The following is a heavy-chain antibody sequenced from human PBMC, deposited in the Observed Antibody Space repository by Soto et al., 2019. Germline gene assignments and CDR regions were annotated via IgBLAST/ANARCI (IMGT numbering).Heavy chain of an antibody. V-gene: IGHV3-23*01. CDR3: AGEYYDFWSKEWRYYYYYGMDV. J-gene: IGHJ6*02. D-gene: IGHD3-3*01. CDR2: VSGSGGST. Sequence: EVQLLESGGGLVQPGGSLRLSCAASGFTFSSYAMSWVRQAPGKGLEWVSAVSGSGGSTDYADAVKGRFTISRDNSKNTLYLQMNSLRAEDTAVYYCAGEYYDFWSKEWRYYYYYGMDVWGQGTTVTVSS. CDR1: GFTFSSYA.